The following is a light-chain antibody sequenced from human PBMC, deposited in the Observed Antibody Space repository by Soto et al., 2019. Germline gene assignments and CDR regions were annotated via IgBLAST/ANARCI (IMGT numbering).Light chain of an antibody. V-gene: IGLV2-14*01. Sequence: QSVLTQPASVSGSPGQSITISCTGTSSDVGGYNYVSWYQQHPGKAPKLMIYDVSNRPSGVSNRFSGSKSGNTASLTISGLQAEDEADYYCSSYTSSSNPGVVFGGGTKLTVL. CDR1: SSDVGGYNY. CDR2: DVS. CDR3: SSYTSSSNPGVV. J-gene: IGLJ2*01.